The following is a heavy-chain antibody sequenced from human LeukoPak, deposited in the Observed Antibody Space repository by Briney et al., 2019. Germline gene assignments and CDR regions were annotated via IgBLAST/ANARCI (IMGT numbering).Heavy chain of an antibody. D-gene: IGHD3-22*01. CDR1: DFTFNNYG. Sequence: QPGRSLRLSCAASDFTFNNYGMHWVRLAPGKGLEWVASISSDGSHTHYIDSVKGRFTISRDNSKNTLYLQMNSLRAEDTAMYFCGKDYDSSGYYISADYWGQGTLVSVSS. CDR3: GKDYDSSGYYISADY. J-gene: IGHJ4*02. V-gene: IGHV3-30*18. CDR2: ISSDGSHT.